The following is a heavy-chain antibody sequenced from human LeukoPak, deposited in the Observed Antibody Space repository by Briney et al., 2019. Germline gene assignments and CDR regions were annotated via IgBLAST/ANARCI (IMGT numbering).Heavy chain of an antibody. V-gene: IGHV1-2*02. Sequence: ASVKVSCKPSGYTFTRYYMHWVGQAPGQGLEWMGWINPNSGGTNYAQKFQGRVTMTRDTSISTAYMELSRLRSDDTAVYYCAYSSGWRYYFDYWGQGTLVTVSS. CDR1: GYTFTRYY. CDR3: AYSSGWRYYFDY. J-gene: IGHJ4*02. CDR2: INPNSGGT. D-gene: IGHD6-19*01.